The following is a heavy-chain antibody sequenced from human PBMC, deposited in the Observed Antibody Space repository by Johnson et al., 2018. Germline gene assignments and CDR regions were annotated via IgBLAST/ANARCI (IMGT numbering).Heavy chain of an antibody. Sequence: QVQLQESGPGLVKPSETLSLTCSVSGGSINTGSHHWSWIRQSAGKGLEWIGRIYTTGSATYNPSLESLVTLSVLPSKNQFSLKLSCVTAAETAIYYCAREFPEPAIRGIHVAVWGQGTTVTFSS. V-gene: IGHV4-61*02. CDR3: AREFPEPAIRGIHVAV. CDR1: GGSINTGSHH. D-gene: IGHD3-10*01. J-gene: IGHJ6*02. CDR2: IYTTGSA.